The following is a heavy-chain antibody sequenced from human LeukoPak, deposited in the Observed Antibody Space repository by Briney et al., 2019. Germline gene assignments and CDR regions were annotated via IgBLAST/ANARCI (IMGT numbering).Heavy chain of an antibody. CDR3: ASGEVGVVYRAGGRYYYYYHAMDV. CDR2: IIPIFGTA. V-gene: IGHV1-69*13. D-gene: IGHD2-15*01. J-gene: IGHJ6*02. CDR1: GGTFSSYA. Sequence: ASVTVSCKASGGTFSSYAISWVRQAPGQGLEWMGGIIPIFGTANYAQKFQGRVTITADESTSTAYMELSSLRSEDTAVYYCASGEVGVVYRAGGRYYYYYHAMDVWGQGTTVTVSS.